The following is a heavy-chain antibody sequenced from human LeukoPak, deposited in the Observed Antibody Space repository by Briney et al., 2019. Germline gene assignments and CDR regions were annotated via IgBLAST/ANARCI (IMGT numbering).Heavy chain of an antibody. V-gene: IGHV4-59*08. J-gene: IGHJ4*02. Sequence: PSETLSLTCTVSGGSISTYYWSWIRQPPGKGLEWIGHIYYSGSTNYNPYLKSRVTISVDTSKNQFSLKLSSVTAADTAVYYCARQTGGYSYGLFDYWGQGTLVTVSS. CDR2: IYYSGST. CDR1: GGSISTYY. CDR3: ARQTGGYSYGLFDY. D-gene: IGHD5-18*01.